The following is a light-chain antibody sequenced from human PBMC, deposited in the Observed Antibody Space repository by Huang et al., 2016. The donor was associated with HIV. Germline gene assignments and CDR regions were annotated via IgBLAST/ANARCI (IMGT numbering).Light chain of an antibody. CDR2: FAS. CDR3: HQSSTLPWT. V-gene: IGKV6-21*01. Sequence: EVVLTQFPDFQSATPKEKVTITCRASQSIGSALHWYQQKPNQSPELLIKFASQSVSGVTSRFSGSGSGTEVTLTINSLEAEDAATYYCHQSSTLPWTFGQGTKVEIK. J-gene: IGKJ1*01. CDR1: QSIGSA.